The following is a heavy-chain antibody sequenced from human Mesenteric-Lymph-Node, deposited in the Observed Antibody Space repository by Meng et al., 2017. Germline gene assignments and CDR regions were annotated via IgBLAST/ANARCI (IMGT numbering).Heavy chain of an antibody. CDR2: ISYDGSNE. Sequence: GESLKISCAASGFTFSSYIMNWVRQAPGKGLEWVAVISYDGSNEYFADSMKGRFTISRDNSKNTLYLQMNSLRAEDTAVYYCVRDNDDSSGYYYGYWYFDLWGHGTLVTVSS. J-gene: IGHJ2*01. CDR1: GFTFSSYI. V-gene: IGHV3-30*01. D-gene: IGHD3-22*01. CDR3: VRDNDDSSGYYYGYWYFDL.